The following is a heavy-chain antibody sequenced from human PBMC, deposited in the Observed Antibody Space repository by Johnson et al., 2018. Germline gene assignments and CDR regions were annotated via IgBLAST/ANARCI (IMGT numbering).Heavy chain of an antibody. CDR1: GFTFDDYA. Sequence: VQLVESGGGLVQXGRSLRLSCAASGFTFDDYAMHWVRQAPGKGLEWVSGIRWNSGSIGYADSVKGRFTISRDNAKNSLYLQMNSLRAEDTALYYCAKDPAAVYYYYGMDVWGQGTTVTVSS. CDR3: AKDPAAVYYYYGMDV. D-gene: IGHD2-2*01. V-gene: IGHV3-9*01. J-gene: IGHJ6*02. CDR2: IRWNSGSI.